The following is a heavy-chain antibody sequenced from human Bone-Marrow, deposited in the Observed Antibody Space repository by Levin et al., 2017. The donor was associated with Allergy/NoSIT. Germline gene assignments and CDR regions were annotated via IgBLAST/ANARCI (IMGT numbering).Heavy chain of an antibody. CDR1: GYIFTDYY. Sequence: ASVKVSCKASGYIFTDYYMHWVRQAPGQGLEWMGWINPNTGGTSYSQNFQGRVTMTRDTSISTAYMDLSSLRSDDTAVYYGARGIASGGKTYYYYYMDVWGRGTTVAVSS. V-gene: IGHV1-2*02. D-gene: IGHD6-13*01. CDR2: INPNTGGT. CDR3: ARGIASGGKTYYYYYMDV. J-gene: IGHJ6*03.